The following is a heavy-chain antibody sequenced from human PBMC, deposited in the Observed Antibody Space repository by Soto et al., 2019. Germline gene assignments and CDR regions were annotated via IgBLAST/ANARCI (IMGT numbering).Heavy chain of an antibody. V-gene: IGHV3-30-3*01. CDR3: ARVSGLGYCSSTSCPEAAFDI. Sequence: GGSLRLSCAASGFTFSSYAMHWVRQAPGKGLEWVAVISYDGSNKYYADSVKGRFTISRDNSKNTLYLQMNSLRAEDTAVYYCARVSGLGYCSSTSCPEAAFDIWGQGTMVTVSS. J-gene: IGHJ3*02. CDR2: ISYDGSNK. CDR1: GFTFSSYA. D-gene: IGHD2-2*01.